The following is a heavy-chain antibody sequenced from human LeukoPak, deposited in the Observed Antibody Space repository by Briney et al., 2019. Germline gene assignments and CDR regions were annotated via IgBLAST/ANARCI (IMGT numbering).Heavy chain of an antibody. D-gene: IGHD2-8*02. CDR3: AREPRGMAPYRWEYYYYMDV. CDR2: FDPEDGET. V-gene: IGHV1-24*01. Sequence: ASVKVSFKVSGYTLTELSMHWVRPAPGKGLEWMGGFDPEDGETIYAQKFQGRVTMTEDTSTDTAYMELSSLKSEDTAVYYCAREPRGMAPYRWEYYYYMDVWGRGTTVTVSS. CDR1: GYTLTELS. J-gene: IGHJ6*03.